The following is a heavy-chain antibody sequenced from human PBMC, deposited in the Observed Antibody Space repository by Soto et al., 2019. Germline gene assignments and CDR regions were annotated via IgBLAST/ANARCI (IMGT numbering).Heavy chain of an antibody. CDR1: GFTFTGFW. J-gene: IGHJ4*02. CDR2: INQDGSQR. V-gene: IGHV3-7*01. CDR3: ARTGDDY. Sequence: EVQLVDSGGGLVQPGGSLRLSCAASGFTFTGFWMAWARQAPGKGLEWVANINQDGSQRYYMDAVKGRFTISRDNAEKSLYLQMNGLRAEDTAVYYWARTGDDYWGQGTLVTVSS. D-gene: IGHD3-10*01.